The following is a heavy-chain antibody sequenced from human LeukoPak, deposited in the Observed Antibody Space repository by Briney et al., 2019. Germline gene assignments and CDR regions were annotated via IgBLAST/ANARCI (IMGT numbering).Heavy chain of an antibody. Sequence: SETLSLTCTVSGGSISSSIYYWGWIRQPPGKGLEWIGSIYYSGSTYYNPSLKSRVTISVDTSKNQFSLKLSSVTAADTAVYYCARVVAAAVLDYWGQGTLVTVSS. V-gene: IGHV4-39*07. CDR2: IYYSGST. J-gene: IGHJ4*02. CDR3: ARVVAAAVLDY. CDR1: GGSISSSIYY. D-gene: IGHD6-13*01.